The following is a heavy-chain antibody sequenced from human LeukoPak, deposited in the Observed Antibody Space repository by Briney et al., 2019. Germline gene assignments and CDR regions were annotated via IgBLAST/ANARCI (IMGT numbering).Heavy chain of an antibody. V-gene: IGHV3-33*01. CDR2: IWYDGSNK. J-gene: IGHJ3*02. CDR3: ASGILDVLLDAFEI. D-gene: IGHD3-10*01. CDR1: GFTFSSYG. Sequence: SLRLSCAASGFTFSSYGMHWVRQAPGKGLEWVAVIWYDGSNKYYADSVKGRFTISRDNSKNTPYLQMNSLRAEDTAVYYCASGILDVLLDAFEIWGQGTMVTVSS.